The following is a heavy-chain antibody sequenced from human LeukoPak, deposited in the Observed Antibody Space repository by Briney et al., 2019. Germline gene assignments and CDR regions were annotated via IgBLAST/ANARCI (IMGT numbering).Heavy chain of an antibody. V-gene: IGHV3-11*04. Sequence: GGSLRLSCAASGFTFSDYYMSWIRQAPGKGLEWVSYISSSGSTIYYSDSVKGRFTISRDNSKNTLYLQMNSLRAEDTAVYYCAKGRGWEASYYYYYMDVWGKGTTVTISS. CDR1: GFTFSDYY. D-gene: IGHD1-26*01. CDR2: ISSSGSTI. CDR3: AKGRGWEASYYYYYMDV. J-gene: IGHJ6*03.